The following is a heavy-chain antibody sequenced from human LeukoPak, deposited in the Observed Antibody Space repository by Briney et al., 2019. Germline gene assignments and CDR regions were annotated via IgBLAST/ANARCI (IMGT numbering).Heavy chain of an antibody. CDR2: IYYSEST. J-gene: IGHJ6*03. CDR1: GYSISSGYY. Sequence: SETLSLTCAVSGYSISSGYYWAWIRQPPGKGLEWIGSIYYSESTYYNPSLKSRVTMSLDMPKNQFSVKLSSVTAADTAVYYCARLPSRPGGYHYYMDVWGKGITVTVSS. D-gene: IGHD3-10*01. CDR3: ARLPSRPGGYHYYMDV. V-gene: IGHV4-38-2*01.